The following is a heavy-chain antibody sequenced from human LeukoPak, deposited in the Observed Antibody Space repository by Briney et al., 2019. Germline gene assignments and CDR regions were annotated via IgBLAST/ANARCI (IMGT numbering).Heavy chain of an antibody. J-gene: IGHJ4*02. CDR3: ASAMARGVITLPFDY. V-gene: IGHV3-7*02. D-gene: IGHD3-10*01. CDR2: LKQDGSDK. CDR1: GFTFSSYW. Sequence: GGSLRLSCAASGFTFSSYWMTWVRQAPGKGLEWVARLKQDGSDKYYVESVRGRFTISRDNAKNSLYLQLNSLRGEDTAVYYCASAMARGVITLPFDYWGQGTLVTVSS.